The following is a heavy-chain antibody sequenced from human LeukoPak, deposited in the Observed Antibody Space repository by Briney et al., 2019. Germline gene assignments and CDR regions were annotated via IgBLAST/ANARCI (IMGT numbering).Heavy chain of an antibody. Sequence: GGSLRLSCAASGFTFDDYAMHWVRQDPGKGLEWVSGISWNSGKIDYADSVKGRFTISRDNATNSLYLQMNNLRPEDTALYYCAKAYYDISTGYYFFDYWGQGTLVTVSS. CDR1: GFTFDDYA. D-gene: IGHD3-9*01. CDR3: AKAYYDISTGYYFFDY. J-gene: IGHJ4*02. V-gene: IGHV3-9*01. CDR2: ISWNSGKI.